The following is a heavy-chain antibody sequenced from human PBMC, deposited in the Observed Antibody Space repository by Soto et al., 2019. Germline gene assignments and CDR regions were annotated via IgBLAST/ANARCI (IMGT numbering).Heavy chain of an antibody. D-gene: IGHD4-17*01. CDR1: GGSFSGYY. CDR3: ARGMTTVTTLDY. CDR2: INHSGST. Sequence: SETLSLTCAVYGGSFSGYYWSWIRQPPGKGLEWIGEINHSGSTNYNPSLKSRVTISVDTSKNQFSLKLSSVTAADTAVYYCARGMTTVTTLDYWGQGTLVTVSS. J-gene: IGHJ4*02. V-gene: IGHV4-34*01.